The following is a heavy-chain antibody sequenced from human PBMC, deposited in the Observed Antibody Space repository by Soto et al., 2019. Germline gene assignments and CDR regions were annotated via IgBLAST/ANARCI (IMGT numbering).Heavy chain of an antibody. J-gene: IGHJ5*02. Sequence: SETLSLTCAVYGGSFSGYYWSWIRQPPGKWLEWIGEINHSGSTNYNPSLKSRVTISVDTSKNQFSLKLSSVTAADTAVYYCARGRPFVVVVAATRGRWFDPWGQGXLVTVYS. CDR2: INHSGST. CDR1: GGSFSGYY. CDR3: ARGRPFVVVVAATRGRWFDP. D-gene: IGHD2-15*01. V-gene: IGHV4-34*01.